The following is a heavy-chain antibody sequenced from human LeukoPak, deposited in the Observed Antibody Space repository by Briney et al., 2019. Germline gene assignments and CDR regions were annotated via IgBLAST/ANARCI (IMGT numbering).Heavy chain of an antibody. J-gene: IGHJ5*02. D-gene: IGHD3-10*01. CDR3: ARDRHGSGSAHTFDP. Sequence: SETLSLTCTVSGGSISSYYWSWIRQPPGKGLEWIAYIYYSGSTNYNPSLKSRVTISVDTSKNQFSLKLRSVTAADTAVYYCARDRHGSGSAHTFDPWGQGPLVTVSS. CDR1: GGSISSYY. CDR2: IYYSGST. V-gene: IGHV4-59*01.